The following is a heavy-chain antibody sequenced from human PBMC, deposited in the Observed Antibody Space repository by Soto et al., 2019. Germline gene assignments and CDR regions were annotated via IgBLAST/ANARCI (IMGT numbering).Heavy chain of an antibody. CDR3: ARDPAIAAAGTYYYYYYMDV. Sequence: GGSLRLSCAASGFTFSSYGMHWVRQAPGKGLKWVAVIWYDGSSKYYADSVKGRFTISRDNSKNTLYLQMNSLRAEDTAVYYCARDPAIAAAGTYYYYYYMDVWGKGTTVTVSS. CDR1: GFTFSSYG. D-gene: IGHD6-13*01. CDR2: IWYDGSSK. V-gene: IGHV3-33*01. J-gene: IGHJ6*03.